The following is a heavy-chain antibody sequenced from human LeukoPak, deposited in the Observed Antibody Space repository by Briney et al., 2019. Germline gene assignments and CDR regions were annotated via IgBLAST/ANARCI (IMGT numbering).Heavy chain of an antibody. V-gene: IGHV1-46*01. J-gene: IGHJ4*02. CDR2: INSRDGIT. CDR1: GYTFINYY. Sequence: ASVQVSCKASGYTFINYYIHWVRQAPGPGLEWMGVINSRDGITNYAQKFQGRVTMTRDTSTSTVYMELSSLSSEDTAVYYCARDGAGNEPFDYWGQGTLVTVSS. D-gene: IGHD1-26*01. CDR3: ARDGAGNEPFDY.